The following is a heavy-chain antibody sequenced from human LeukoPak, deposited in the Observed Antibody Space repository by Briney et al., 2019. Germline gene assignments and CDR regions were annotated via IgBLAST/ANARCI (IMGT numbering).Heavy chain of an antibody. D-gene: IGHD4-17*01. J-gene: IGHJ3*02. CDR3: TTDDYGI. Sequence: PGGSLRLSCAASGFIFSNAWMSWVRQAPGKGLEWVGRIRSKSDGETTDYAAPGKGRFTVSRDDSKNTLYLQMNSLKSEDTAVYYCTTDDYGIWGQGTMVTVSS. V-gene: IGHV3-15*01. CDR1: GFIFSNAW. CDR2: IRSKSDGETT.